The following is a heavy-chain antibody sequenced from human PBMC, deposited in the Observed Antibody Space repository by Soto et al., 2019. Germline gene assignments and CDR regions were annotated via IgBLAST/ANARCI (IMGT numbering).Heavy chain of an antibody. CDR3: AGGVGGCSGGSCYEGPDY. J-gene: IGHJ4*02. D-gene: IGHD2-15*01. V-gene: IGHV4-59*01. CDR1: GGSISSYY. CDR2: IYYSGST. Sequence: SETLSLTCTVSGGSISSYYWSWIRQPPGKGLEWIGYIYYSGSTNYNPSLKSRVTISVDTSKNQFSLKLSSVTAADTAVYYCAGGVGGCSGGSCYEGPDYWGQGTLVTVSS.